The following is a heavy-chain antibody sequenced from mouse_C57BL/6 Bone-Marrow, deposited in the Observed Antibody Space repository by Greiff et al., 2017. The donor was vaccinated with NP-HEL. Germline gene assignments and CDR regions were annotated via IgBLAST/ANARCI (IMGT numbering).Heavy chain of an antibody. CDR1: GYTFTTYW. V-gene: IGHV1-50*01. J-gene: IGHJ3*01. CDR3: ARKAYYGRSYEFAY. Sequence: VQLQQPGAELVKPGASVKLSCKASGYTFTTYWMQWVKQRPGQGLEWIGEIDPSDSYTNYNQKFKGKATLTVDTSSSTAYMQLSSLTSADSAVYYCARKAYYGRSYEFAYWGQGTLVTVSA. CDR2: IDPSDSYT. D-gene: IGHD1-1*01.